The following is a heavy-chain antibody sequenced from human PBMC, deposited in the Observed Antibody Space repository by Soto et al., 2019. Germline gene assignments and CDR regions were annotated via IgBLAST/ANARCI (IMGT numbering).Heavy chain of an antibody. CDR3: ARDPRTGTTHPSPIDX. D-gene: IGHD1-1*01. J-gene: IGHJ4*02. V-gene: IGHV1-18*04. CDR1: GYTFTSYG. Sequence: ASVKVSCKASGYTFTSYGISWVRQAPGQGLEWMGWISAYNGNTNYEQKLQGRVTMTTDTSTSTAYMELRSLRSDDTAVYYCARDPRTGTTHPSPIDXWGQGTLVTVSX. CDR2: ISAYNGNT.